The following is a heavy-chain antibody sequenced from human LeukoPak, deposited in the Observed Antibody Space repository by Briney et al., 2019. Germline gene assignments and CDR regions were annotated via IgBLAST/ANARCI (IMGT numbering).Heavy chain of an antibody. J-gene: IGHJ6*04. Sequence: GGSLRLSCAASGFTFSHYGMTWVRQAPGKGLEWVSAISGSGGSTYYAGSVKGRFTISRDNAKNSLYLQMNSLRAEDTAVYYCAELGITMIGGVWGKGTTVTISS. D-gene: IGHD3-10*02. CDR1: GFTFSHYG. CDR2: ISGSGGST. V-gene: IGHV3-23*01. CDR3: AELGITMIGGV.